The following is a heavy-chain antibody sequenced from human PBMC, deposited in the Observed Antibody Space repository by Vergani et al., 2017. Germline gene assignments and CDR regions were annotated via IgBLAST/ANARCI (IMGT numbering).Heavy chain of an antibody. CDR1: GYSFTSYW. V-gene: IGHV5-51*01. Sequence: EVQLVPSGAEVKTPGESLKISCTGSGYSFTSYWIGWVRQLPGKGLEWMGIIYPGDSDPRYSPSFQGQVTHSPDKSISTAYLQWSSLKASDTAMYYCARRGRSCYQGAYYYYGMDVWGQGTTVTVSS. J-gene: IGHJ6*02. D-gene: IGHD2-2*01. CDR3: ARRGRSCYQGAYYYYGMDV. CDR2: IYPGDSDP.